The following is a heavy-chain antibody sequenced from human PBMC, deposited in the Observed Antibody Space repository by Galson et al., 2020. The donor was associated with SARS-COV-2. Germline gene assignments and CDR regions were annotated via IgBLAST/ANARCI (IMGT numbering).Heavy chain of an antibody. D-gene: IGHD3-10*01. CDR1: GYTFTSYA. V-gene: IGHV1-3*01. J-gene: IGHJ4*02. Sequence: ASVKVSCKASGYTFTSYAMHWVRQAPGQRLEWMGWINAGNGNTKYSQKFQGRVTITRDTSASTAYMELSSLRSEDTAVYYCARVIDGGELLWFGELLPHFDYWGQGTLVTVSS. CDR3: ARVIDGGELLWFGELLPHFDY. CDR2: INAGNGNT.